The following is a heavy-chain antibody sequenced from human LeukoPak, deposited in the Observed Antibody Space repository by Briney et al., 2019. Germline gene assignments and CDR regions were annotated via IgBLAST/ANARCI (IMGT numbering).Heavy chain of an antibody. CDR2: ITKSGGST. Sequence: GGSLRLSCAASGFTFSSYGMTWVRQAPGKGLEWVSGITKSGGSTYYADSVKGRFTISRDNSKNTLYLQMNSLRAEDTAVYYCAKENSGYDYYYFDYWGQGTLVTVSS. CDR1: GFTFSSYG. J-gene: IGHJ4*02. CDR3: AKENSGYDYYYFDY. D-gene: IGHD5-12*01. V-gene: IGHV3-23*01.